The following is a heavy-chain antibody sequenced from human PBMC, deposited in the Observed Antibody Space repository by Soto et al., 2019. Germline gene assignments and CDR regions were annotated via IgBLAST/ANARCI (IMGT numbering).Heavy chain of an antibody. CDR2: IIPIFGTA. CDR3: ARDGCSSTSCYTDYYYGMDV. Sequence: QVQLVQSGAEVKKPGSSVKVSCKASGGTFSSYAISWVRQAPGQGLEWMGGIIPIFGTANYAQKFQGRVTSTADESTSTAYMELSSLRSEDTAVYYCARDGCSSTSCYTDYYYGMDVWGQGTTVTVSS. D-gene: IGHD2-2*02. CDR1: GGTFSSYA. J-gene: IGHJ6*02. V-gene: IGHV1-69*01.